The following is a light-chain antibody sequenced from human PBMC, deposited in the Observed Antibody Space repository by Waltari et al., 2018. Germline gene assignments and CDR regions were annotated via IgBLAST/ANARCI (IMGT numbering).Light chain of an antibody. CDR3: QNHERLPAV. CDR1: QSISRF. V-gene: IGKV3-20*01. J-gene: IGKJ1*01. CDR2: AAS. Sequence: EIVLTQSPGTLSLSPGERATLSCRASQSISRFLAWYQQKPGQAPRLLIYAASNRATGIPDMFSGSGSGTDFSRTISRLEPEDFAVYFCQNHERLPAVFGQGTKVEIK.